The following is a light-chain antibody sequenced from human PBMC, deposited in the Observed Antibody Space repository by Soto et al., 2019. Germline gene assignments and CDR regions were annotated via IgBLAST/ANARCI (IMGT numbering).Light chain of an antibody. J-gene: IGLJ1*01. CDR3: TSYTSSITYV. CDR2: DVT. Sequence: QSALTQPASVSGSPGQSITISCTGTSSDVGGYHFVSWYQHHPGKAPKLIIYDVTNRPSGISNRFSGSKSGNTASLTISGLMADDQADYYCTSYTSSITYVFGTGTKVTVL. V-gene: IGLV2-14*03. CDR1: SSDVGGYHF.